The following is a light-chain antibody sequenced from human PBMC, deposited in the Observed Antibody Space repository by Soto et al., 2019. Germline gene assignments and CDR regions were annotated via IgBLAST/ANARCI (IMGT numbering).Light chain of an antibody. CDR2: AAS. CDR1: QSVGSA. CDR3: QQYKNWPPLT. V-gene: IGKV3-15*01. Sequence: EIVMTQSPATLSVSPGETATLSCRASQSVGSAVAWYQHKPGQAPRVLIVAASIRATGVPDRFSGGGSGTEFTLTISSLQSEDFAVYYCQQYKNWPPLTFGGGTTVEIK. J-gene: IGKJ4*01.